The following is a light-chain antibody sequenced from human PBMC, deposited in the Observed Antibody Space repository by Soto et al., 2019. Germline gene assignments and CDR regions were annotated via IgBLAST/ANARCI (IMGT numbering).Light chain of an antibody. CDR1: QSLVHSDGNTY. CDR2: KVS. Sequence: DIVMTQTPLSSPVTLGQAASISCRSSQSLVHSDGNTYLRWYQQRPGQPPRLLIYKVSDRFSGGTDRISGSGAGTDYTLTNSRAEDEDVGVYYCTQDSQSHWTFSQGTKVAI. CDR3: TQDSQSHWT. J-gene: IGKJ1*01. V-gene: IGKV2-24*01.